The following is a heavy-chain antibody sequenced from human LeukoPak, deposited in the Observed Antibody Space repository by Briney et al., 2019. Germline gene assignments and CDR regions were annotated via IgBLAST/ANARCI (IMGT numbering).Heavy chain of an antibody. J-gene: IGHJ6*02. V-gene: IGHV3-21*01. CDR1: GFPFSTHS. CDR3: AGGEGSSSGWYYGMDV. D-gene: IGHD6-19*01. CDR2: ISSSSSYI. Sequence: GGSLRLSCAASGFPFSTHSMNWVRQAPGKGLEWVSSISSSSSYIYYADSVKGRFTISRDNAKNSLYLQMNSLRAEDTAVYCCAGGEGSSSGWYYGMDVWGQGTTLTVSS.